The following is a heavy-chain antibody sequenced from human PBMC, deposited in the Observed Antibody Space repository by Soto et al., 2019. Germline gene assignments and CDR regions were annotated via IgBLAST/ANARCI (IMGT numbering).Heavy chain of an antibody. CDR3: ARREREQTGYSSSWYNPYYYYYYMDL. CDR1: GGSISSYY. Sequence: SETLSLTCTVSGGSISSYYWSWIRQPPGKGLEWIGYIYYSGSTNYNPSLKSRVTISVDTSKNQFSLKLSSVTAADTAVYYCARREREQTGYSSSWYNPYYYYYYMDLRGKGTTVTVSS. V-gene: IGHV4-59*01. J-gene: IGHJ6*03. D-gene: IGHD6-13*01. CDR2: IYYSGST.